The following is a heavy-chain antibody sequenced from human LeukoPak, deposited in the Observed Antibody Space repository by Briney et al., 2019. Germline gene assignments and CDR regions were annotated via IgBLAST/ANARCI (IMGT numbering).Heavy chain of an antibody. CDR3: AREGQLRDYYYYMDV. Sequence: KTSETLSLPCAVYGGSFSGYYWSWIRQPPGKGLEWIGEINHSGSTNYNPSLKSRVTISVDTSKNQFSLKLSSVTAADTAVYYCAREGQLRDYYYYMDVWGKGTTVTVSS. CDR1: GGSFSGYY. V-gene: IGHV4-34*01. J-gene: IGHJ6*03. CDR2: INHSGST. D-gene: IGHD6-6*01.